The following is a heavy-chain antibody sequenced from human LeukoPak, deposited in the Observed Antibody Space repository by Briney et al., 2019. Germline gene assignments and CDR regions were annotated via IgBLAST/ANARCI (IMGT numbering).Heavy chain of an antibody. V-gene: IGHV4-59*08. Sequence: SETLSLTCTVSGGSISSYYWSWIRQPPGKGLEWIGYIHNSGRTNSTNYNPALKSRVTISAGTSKNQFSLKLRSVTAADTAVYYCARKTGYSSSWFVFRYFDYWGQGTLVTVSS. CDR2: IHNSGRTNST. J-gene: IGHJ4*02. D-gene: IGHD6-13*01. CDR1: GGSISSYY. CDR3: ARKTGYSSSWFVFRYFDY.